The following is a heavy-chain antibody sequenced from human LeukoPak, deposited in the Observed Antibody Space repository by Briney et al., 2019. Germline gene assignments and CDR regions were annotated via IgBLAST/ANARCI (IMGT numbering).Heavy chain of an antibody. Sequence: GESLKISCEGSGYSFTSYWIAWVRQMPGKGLEWMGIIYLGDSETRYRPSFQGQVTISVDKSISTAFLQWSSLKASDSAMYYCARLACSTTSCHSGSSYYFDYWGQGTLVTVSS. J-gene: IGHJ4*02. V-gene: IGHV5-51*01. CDR2: IYLGDSET. CDR3: ARLACSTTSCHSGSSYYFDY. D-gene: IGHD2-2*02. CDR1: GYSFTSYW.